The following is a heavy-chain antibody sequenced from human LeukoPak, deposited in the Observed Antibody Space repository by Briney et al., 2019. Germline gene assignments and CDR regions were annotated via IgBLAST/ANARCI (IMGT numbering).Heavy chain of an antibody. V-gene: IGHV3-23*01. Sequence: GGSLRLSCAASGFTFSSYWMHWVRQALGKGLEWVSCISGSAGYTYYADSVRGRFTISRDNSKNTLSLLMNSLRAEDTAVYYCAKARGINYGDFVIFDYWGQGTLVTVSS. J-gene: IGHJ4*02. CDR1: GFTFSSYW. D-gene: IGHD4-17*01. CDR3: AKARGINYGDFVIFDY. CDR2: ISGSAGYT.